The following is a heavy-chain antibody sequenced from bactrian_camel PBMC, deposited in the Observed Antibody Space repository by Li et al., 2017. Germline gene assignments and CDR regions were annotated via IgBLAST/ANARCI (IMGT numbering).Heavy chain of an antibody. CDR2: VAMDGRS. J-gene: IGHJ4*01. Sequence: HVQLVESGGGSVQAGGSLTLTCSVSGVTHRGYMAWFRQSPGIEREEVARVAMDGRSRYADSVKGRFTISKDNDKNTLFLQMTSLKPEDTARYYCAADPWCTEQYADRRYWGQGTQVTVS. V-gene: IGHV3S55*01. D-gene: IGHD1*01. CDR1: GVTHRGY. CDR3: AADPWCTEQYADRRY.